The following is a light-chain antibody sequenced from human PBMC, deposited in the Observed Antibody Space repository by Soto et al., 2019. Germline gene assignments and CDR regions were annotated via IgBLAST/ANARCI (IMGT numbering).Light chain of an antibody. CDR2: SNN. J-gene: IGLJ1*01. CDR1: SSNIGSNT. Sequence: QSVLTQPPSASWTPGQSVTISCSGSSSNIGSNTVNWYQQLPGTAPKLLIYSNNQRPSGVPDRFSGSKSGTSASLAISGLQSEDEADYYCAAWDDSLNGYVFGTGTKVTVL. V-gene: IGLV1-44*01. CDR3: AAWDDSLNGYV.